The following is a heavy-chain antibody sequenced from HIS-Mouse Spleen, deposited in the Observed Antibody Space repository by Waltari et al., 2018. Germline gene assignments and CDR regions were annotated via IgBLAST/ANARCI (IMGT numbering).Heavy chain of an antibody. Sequence: QLQLQESGPGLVKPSETLSLTCTVSGGSISSSSYYWGWIRQPPGKGLEWIGSIYYSGSTYYNPSLKSRATISVDTSKSQFSLKLSSVTAADTAVYYCAREIPYSSSWYDWYFDLWGRGTLVTVSS. J-gene: IGHJ2*01. D-gene: IGHD6-13*01. V-gene: IGHV4-39*07. CDR3: AREIPYSSSWYDWYFDL. CDR1: GGSISSSSYY. CDR2: IYYSGST.